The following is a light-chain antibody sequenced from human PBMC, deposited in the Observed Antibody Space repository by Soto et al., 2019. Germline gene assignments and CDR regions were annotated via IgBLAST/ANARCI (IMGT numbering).Light chain of an antibody. CDR1: TGAVTSGHY. CDR2: DTS. V-gene: IGLV7-46*01. CDR3: LLSYSGARV. J-gene: IGLJ2*01. Sequence: QAVVTQEPSLTVSPGGTVTLTCGSSTGAVTSGHYPSWFQQKPGQAPRTLIYDTSNKHTWTPARFPGSLLGGKAALTLSGAQPEDEAEYSCLLSYSGARVFGGGTKVTVL.